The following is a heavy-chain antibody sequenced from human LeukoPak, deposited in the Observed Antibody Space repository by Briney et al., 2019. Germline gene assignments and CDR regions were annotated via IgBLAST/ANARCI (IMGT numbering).Heavy chain of an antibody. J-gene: IGHJ4*02. CDR1: GGSISSYY. V-gene: IGHV4-59*08. CDR3: ARLYSSSFPLY. CDR2: IYYSGST. Sequence: SETLSLTCTVSGGSISSYYWSWLRQPPGKGLEWIGYIYYSGSTNYNPSLKSRVTISVDMSKNQFSLKLSSVTAADTAVYYCARLYSSSFPLYWGQGTLVTVSS. D-gene: IGHD6-6*01.